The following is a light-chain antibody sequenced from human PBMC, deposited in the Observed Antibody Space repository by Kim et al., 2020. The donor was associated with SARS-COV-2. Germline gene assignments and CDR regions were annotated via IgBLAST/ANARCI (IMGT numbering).Light chain of an antibody. Sequence: QSVVTQPPSASGSPGQSVTISCTGTSSDVGGYNYVSWYQQHPGKAPKLMIYEVTKRPSGVPDRFSGSKSGNTASLTVSGLQADDEANYYCTAYAGGNNLLFGGGTQLTVL. V-gene: IGLV2-8*01. J-gene: IGLJ2*01. CDR1: SSDVGGYNY. CDR3: TAYAGGNNLL. CDR2: EVT.